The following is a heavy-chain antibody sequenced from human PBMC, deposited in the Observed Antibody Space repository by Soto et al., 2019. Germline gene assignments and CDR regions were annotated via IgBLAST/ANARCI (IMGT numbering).Heavy chain of an antibody. D-gene: IGHD7-27*01. J-gene: IGHJ6*02. CDR3: ASPVGNSGYYGMDV. CDR2: IIPIFGTA. V-gene: IGHV1-69*13. CDR1: GGTFSSYA. Sequence: ASVKVSCKASGGTFSSYAISWVRQAPGQGLEWMGGIIPIFGTANYAQKFQGRVTITADESTSTAYMELSSLRSEDTAVYYCASPVGNSGYYGMDVWARGPRSPSP.